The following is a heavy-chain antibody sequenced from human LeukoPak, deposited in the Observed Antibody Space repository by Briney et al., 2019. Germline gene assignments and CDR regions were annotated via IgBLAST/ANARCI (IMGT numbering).Heavy chain of an antibody. J-gene: IGHJ3*02. Sequence: ASVKVSCKVSGYTLTELSMHWVRQAPGKGLEWMGGFDPEDGETIYAQKFQGRVTMTEDTSTDTAYMELSSLRSEDTAVYYCATQSRVVPAATHHAFDIWGQGTMVTVSS. V-gene: IGHV1-24*01. D-gene: IGHD2-2*01. CDR2: FDPEDGET. CDR1: GYTLTELS. CDR3: ATQSRVVPAATHHAFDI.